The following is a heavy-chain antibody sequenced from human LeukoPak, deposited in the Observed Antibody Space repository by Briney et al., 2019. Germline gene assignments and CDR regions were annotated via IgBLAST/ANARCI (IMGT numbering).Heavy chain of an antibody. CDR2: IYHSGST. V-gene: IGHV4-4*02. J-gene: IGHJ3*02. Sequence: SGTLSLTCAVSGGSISSSNWWSWVRQPPGKGLEWIGEIYHSGSTNYNPSLKSRVTISVDKTKNQFSLKLSSVTAADTAAYYCARESGGSLTRLDPFDIWGQGTMVTVSS. CDR1: GGSISSSNW. D-gene: IGHD2-15*01. CDR3: ARESGGSLTRLDPFDI.